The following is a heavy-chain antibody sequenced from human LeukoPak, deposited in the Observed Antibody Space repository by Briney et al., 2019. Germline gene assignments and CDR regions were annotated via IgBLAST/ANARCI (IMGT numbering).Heavy chain of an antibody. CDR3: TRSLGVVIHGGMDV. CDR2: IYYTGST. Sequence: PSETLSLTCTVSGGSISSYHWSWIRPPPRKGLEWIGHIYYTGSTNYNPSLKSRVTISLDTSKNQFSLKLSSVTAADTAVYYCTRSLGVVIHGGMDVWGQGTTVTVSS. J-gene: IGHJ6*02. V-gene: IGHV4-59*01. D-gene: IGHD3-3*01. CDR1: GGSISSYH.